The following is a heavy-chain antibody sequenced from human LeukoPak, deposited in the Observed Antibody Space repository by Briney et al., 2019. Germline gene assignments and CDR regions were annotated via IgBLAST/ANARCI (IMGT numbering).Heavy chain of an antibody. J-gene: IGHJ4*02. CDR2: IYSGGST. V-gene: IGHV3-66*04. CDR1: GFTVSSNY. Sequence: GGSLRLSCAASGFTVSSNYMSWVRQAPGKGLEWVSVIYSGGSTYYADSVKGRFTISRDNSKNTLYLQMNSLRAEDTAVYYCARHSSGWYYFDYWGQGTLVTVSS. CDR3: ARHSSGWYYFDY. D-gene: IGHD6-19*01.